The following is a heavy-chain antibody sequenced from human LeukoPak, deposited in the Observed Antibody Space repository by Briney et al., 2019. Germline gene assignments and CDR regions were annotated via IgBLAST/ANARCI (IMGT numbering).Heavy chain of an antibody. CDR2: VSGGGST. J-gene: IGHJ4*01. CDR1: GFTVRSDY. V-gene: IGHV3-66*01. Sequence: GGSLRLSCAASGFTVRSDYMSWVRQAPGKGLEWVSAVSGGGSTYFADSVRGRFTISRDNSKNTLYLQMNSLRAEDTALYYCARSYCSGGSCYSTYFDYWGQGTLVTVSS. D-gene: IGHD2-15*01. CDR3: ARSYCSGGSCYSTYFDY.